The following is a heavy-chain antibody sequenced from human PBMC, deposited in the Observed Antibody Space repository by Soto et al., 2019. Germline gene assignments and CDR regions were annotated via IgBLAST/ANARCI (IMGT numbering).Heavy chain of an antibody. J-gene: IGHJ3*01. D-gene: IGHD2-21*02. CDR3: ARGLSFRGDFDV. CDR2: IYHAGSP. Sequence: HLQESGPGLVKPSGTLSLTCDVSGGSISSSSWWTWVRQSPGKGLEWIGEIYHAGSPNYNPSLQSRVTILADKSKNHFSLRLTSVTAADTAIYCCARGLSFRGDFDVWGQGTTVTVAS. CDR1: GGSISSSSW. V-gene: IGHV4-4*01.